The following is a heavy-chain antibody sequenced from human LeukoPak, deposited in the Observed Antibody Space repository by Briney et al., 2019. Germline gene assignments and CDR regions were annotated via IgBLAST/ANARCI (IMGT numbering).Heavy chain of an antibody. V-gene: IGHV1-18*01. CDR1: GYTFTSYG. J-gene: IGHJ6*02. Sequence: GASVKVSCKASGYTFTSYGISWVRQAPGQGLEWMGWISAYNGNTNYAQKLQGGVTMTTDTSTSTAYMELRSLRSDDTAVYYCARDLVEGVAGYYYYYGMDVWGQGTTVTVSS. D-gene: IGHD6-19*01. CDR3: ARDLVEGVAGYYYYYGMDV. CDR2: ISAYNGNT.